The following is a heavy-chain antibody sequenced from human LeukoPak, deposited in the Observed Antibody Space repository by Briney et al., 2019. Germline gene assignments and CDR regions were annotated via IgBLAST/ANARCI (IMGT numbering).Heavy chain of an antibody. V-gene: IGHV1-2*02. J-gene: IGHJ4*02. CDR1: GYTFIGYY. Sequence: ASVKVPCSGSGYTFIGYYIYWVRQAPGHGLEWMGWINPESGGTHCAQKFQGRVTMNRDTSISTAYMELTGLRSDDTAVYYCALLATKGQDDGGRVFDYWGQGTLVIVSS. CDR3: ALLATKGQDDGGRVFDY. D-gene: IGHD5-12*01. CDR2: INPESGGT.